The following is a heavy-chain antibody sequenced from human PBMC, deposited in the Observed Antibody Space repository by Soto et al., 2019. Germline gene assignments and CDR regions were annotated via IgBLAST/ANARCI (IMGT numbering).Heavy chain of an antibody. J-gene: IGHJ3*02. Sequence: QVLLEESGPGLVKPSETLSLTCTVSGDTVNTKSYYWTWIRQSPGERPEWIGYIYFKGIAEYNPSLKRLVSISMDTTKNPFTLKLKSVTAADSSVYYCAREGSDFSAVYRTYAFDICGQGTMVTVSS. D-gene: IGHD2-2*01. V-gene: IGHV4-61*01. CDR3: AREGSDFSAVYRTYAFDI. CDR2: IYFKGIA. CDR1: GDTVNTKSYY.